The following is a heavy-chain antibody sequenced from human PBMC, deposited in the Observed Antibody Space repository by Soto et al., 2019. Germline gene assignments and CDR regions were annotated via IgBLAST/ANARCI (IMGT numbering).Heavy chain of an antibody. CDR2: ISANDVGT. V-gene: IGHV3-23*01. J-gene: IGHJ4*02. Sequence: PGGSLRLSCEASGFTLRNYAMTWVGQAPGKGLEWVSLISANDVGTYYAESVKTRFTISTDQSRNTVYLQMDSLRADDTAIYYCAKAKNDYNWDNRPPFDYWGQGTLVTVSS. CDR3: AKAKNDYNWDNRPPFDY. CDR1: GFTLRNYA. D-gene: IGHD1-20*01.